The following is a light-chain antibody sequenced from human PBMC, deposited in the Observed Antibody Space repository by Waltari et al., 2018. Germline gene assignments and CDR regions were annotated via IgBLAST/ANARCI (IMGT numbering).Light chain of an antibody. V-gene: IGLV1-47*01. CDR2: KNN. J-gene: IGLJ2*01. CDR3: AAWDDSLSGVL. Sequence: QSVLPQPPSASGNPGQRVTIPCSGSSSNIGSYYVHWYQQLPRTAPKLLIYKNNQRPSGVPDRFSGSKSGTSASLAISGLRSEDEADYYCAAWDDSLSGVLFGGGTKLTVL. CDR1: SSNIGSYY.